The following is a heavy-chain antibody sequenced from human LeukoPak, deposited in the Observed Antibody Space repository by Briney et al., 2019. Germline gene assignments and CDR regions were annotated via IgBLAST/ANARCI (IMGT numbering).Heavy chain of an antibody. V-gene: IGHV1-2*02. CDR1: GYTFTGYY. CDR3: ARAAAAAGTSRD. D-gene: IGHD6-13*01. J-gene: IGHJ4*02. Sequence: ASVKVPCKASGYTFTGYYMHWVRQAPGQGLEWMGWINPNSGGTNYAQKFQGRVTMTRDTSISTAYMELSRLRSDDTAVYYCARAAAAAGTSRDWGQGTLVTVSS. CDR2: INPNSGGT.